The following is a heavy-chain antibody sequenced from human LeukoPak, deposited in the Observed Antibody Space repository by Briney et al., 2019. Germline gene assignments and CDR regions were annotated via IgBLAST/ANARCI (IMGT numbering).Heavy chain of an antibody. D-gene: IGHD3-10*01. CDR2: IIPIFGTA. CDR1: GGTFSSYA. Sequence: ASVKVSCKASGGTFSSYAISWVRQAPGQGLEWMGGIIPIFGTANYARKFQGRVTITADKSTSTAYMELSSLRSEDTAVYYCARTRGGFGELLSPTFWYWGQGTLVTVSS. V-gene: IGHV1-69*06. CDR3: ARTRGGFGELLSPTFWY. J-gene: IGHJ4*02.